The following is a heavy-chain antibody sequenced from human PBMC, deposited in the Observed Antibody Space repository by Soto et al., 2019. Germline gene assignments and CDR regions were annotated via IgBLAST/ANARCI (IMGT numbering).Heavy chain of an antibody. J-gene: IGHJ4*02. CDR3: ANVSRKGGAIDFEY. CDR1: GYTFSNYD. Sequence: QVQLVQSGAELKKPGASVKVSCKASGYTFSNYDMNWVRQATGQGPEWIGWVNPNNGDTGYAQKFQGRVTLTTDISTPTAYMELTSLRSEDTAIYYCANVSRKGGAIDFEYGGQGTLITVSS. CDR2: VNPNNGDT. D-gene: IGHD2-15*01. V-gene: IGHV1-8*01.